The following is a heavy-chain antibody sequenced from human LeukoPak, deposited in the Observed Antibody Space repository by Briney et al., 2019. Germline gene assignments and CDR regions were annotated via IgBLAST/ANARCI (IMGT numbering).Heavy chain of an antibody. V-gene: IGHV4-39*07. J-gene: IGHJ4*02. D-gene: IGHD1-26*01. Sequence: SETLSLTCTVSGGSISSSSYYWGWIRQPPGKGLEWIGSIYYSGSTYYNPSLKSRVTISVDTSKNQFSLKLSSVTAADTAVYYCARFNSGSYQHYFDYWGEGTLVTVSS. CDR1: GGSISSSSYY. CDR2: IYYSGST. CDR3: ARFNSGSYQHYFDY.